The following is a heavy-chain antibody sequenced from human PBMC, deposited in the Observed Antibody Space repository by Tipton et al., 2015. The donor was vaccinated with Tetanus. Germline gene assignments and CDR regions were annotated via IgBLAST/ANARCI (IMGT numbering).Heavy chain of an antibody. J-gene: IGHJ4*02. D-gene: IGHD2-2*02. Sequence: QLVQSGGGVVQPGRSLRLSCAASGFSFSDYGVHWVRQAPGKGLEWVAGMSFDGSSESYADSVRGRFTISRDNFRNTLSLQMRGLGADDTAVYYCARDAGYRRNYFDFWGQGTLVTVSS. V-gene: IGHV3-30*15. CDR2: MSFDGSSE. CDR1: GFSFSDYG. CDR3: ARDAGYRRNYFDF.